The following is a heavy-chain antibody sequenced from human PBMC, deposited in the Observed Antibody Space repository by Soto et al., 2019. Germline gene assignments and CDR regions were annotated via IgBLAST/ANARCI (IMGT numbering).Heavy chain of an antibody. J-gene: IGHJ4*02. V-gene: IGHV1-18*01. CDR2: ISAYNGNT. D-gene: IGHD3-22*01. Sequence: ASVKVSCKASGYTFTSYGISWVRQAPGQGLEWMGWISAYNGNTNYAQKFQGRITMTRDTSTSTVYMELSSLRSEDTAVYYCARVIYYYDSSGDYWGQGTLVTVSS. CDR3: ARVIYYYDSSGDY. CDR1: GYTFTSYG.